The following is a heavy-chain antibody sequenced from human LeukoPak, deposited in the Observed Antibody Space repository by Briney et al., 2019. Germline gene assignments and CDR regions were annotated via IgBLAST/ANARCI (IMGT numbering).Heavy chain of an antibody. V-gene: IGHV3-7*01. CDR2: IKQDGSEK. J-gene: IGHJ4*02. CDR1: GFTFSSYW. Sequence: PGGSLRLSCAASGFTFSSYWMSWVRQAPGKGLEWVANIKQDGSEKYYVDSVKGRFTISRDNAKNSLYLQMNSLIAEDTAVYYCARGLLVQEYYFDYWGQGTLVTVSS. CDR3: ARGLLVQEYYFDY. D-gene: IGHD6-6*01.